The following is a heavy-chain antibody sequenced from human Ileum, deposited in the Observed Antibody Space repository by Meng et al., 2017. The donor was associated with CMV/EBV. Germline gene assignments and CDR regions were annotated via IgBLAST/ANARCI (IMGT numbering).Heavy chain of an antibody. D-gene: IGHD2-15*01. CDR3: ATGPYSGGGHSDH. CDR2: FTPMLGTA. J-gene: IGHJ4*02. Sequence: KASGGIFRTYKISWVRQAPGQGLGWLGRFTPMLGTANSAPKFQGRVSMTADESTSTAYMELNSLRSDDTAVYYCATGPYSGGGHSDHWGQGTLVTVSS. CDR1: GGIFRTYK. V-gene: IGHV1-69*08.